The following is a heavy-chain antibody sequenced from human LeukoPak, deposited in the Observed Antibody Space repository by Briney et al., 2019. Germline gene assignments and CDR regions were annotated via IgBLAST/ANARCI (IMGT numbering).Heavy chain of an antibody. V-gene: IGHV3-74*01. CDR1: GFTFSTYW. CDR2: INTDGSTT. J-gene: IGHJ5*02. Sequence: GGSLRLSCAGSGFTFSTYWMHWVRQAPGGGLVWVSGINTDGSTTSYADSVKGRFSISRDNAKNTVYLQMNSLRADDTAIYYCTKDPNGDYIGAFDPWGQGTLVTVSS. CDR3: TKDPNGDYIGAFDP. D-gene: IGHD4-17*01.